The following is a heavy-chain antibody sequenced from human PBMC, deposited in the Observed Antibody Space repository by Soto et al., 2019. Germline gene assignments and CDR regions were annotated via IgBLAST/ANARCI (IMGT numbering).Heavy chain of an antibody. V-gene: IGHV3-73*02. CDR2: VGSNADTYAT. CDR3: TASVWFGEPLGMDV. J-gene: IGHJ6*02. Sequence: EVQLVESGGGLVQPGGSLKLSCAASGFTFSGSAMHWVRQAPGKGLEWVGRVGSNADTYATAYAASVKGRFTFSRDDSKNTAYLRMNSLSTEDTAAYDCTASVWFGEPLGMDVWGQGTTVTVSS. D-gene: IGHD3-10*01. CDR1: GFTFSGSA.